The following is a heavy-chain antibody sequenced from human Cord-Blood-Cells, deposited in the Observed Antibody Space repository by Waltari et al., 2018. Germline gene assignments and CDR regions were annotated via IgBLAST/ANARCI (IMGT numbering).Heavy chain of an antibody. J-gene: IGHJ3*02. V-gene: IGHV4-34*01. CDR1: GGSFSGCY. CDR2: INHSGST. CDR3: ARLKAAAGAFDI. Sequence: QVQLQQWGAGLLKPQETTSLTCAAFGGSFSGCYWRWFRQPPGKGLEWIGEINHSGSTNYNPSLKIRVTISVDTSKNQFSLKLSSVTAADTAVYYCARLKAAAGAFDIWGQGTMVTVSS. D-gene: IGHD6-13*01.